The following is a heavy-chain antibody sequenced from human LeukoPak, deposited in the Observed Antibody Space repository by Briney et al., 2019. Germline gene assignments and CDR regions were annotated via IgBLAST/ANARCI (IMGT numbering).Heavy chain of an antibody. CDR3: TRGDAFSGDH. CDR1: GFTFRNFW. V-gene: IGHV3-7*04. J-gene: IGHJ4*02. CDR2: IHPEGNEK. Sequence: GGSLRLSCAASGFTFRNFWMSWVRQAPGRGLEWVANIHPEGNEKYHVESVKGRFTISRDNAKSSLFLQMNGLRAEDTAVYYCTRGDAFSGDHWGQGTLVTVSS.